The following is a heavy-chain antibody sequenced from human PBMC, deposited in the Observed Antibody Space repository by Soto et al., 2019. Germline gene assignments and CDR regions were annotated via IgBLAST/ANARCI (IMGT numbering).Heavy chain of an antibody. D-gene: IGHD1-26*01. V-gene: IGHV1-18*01. CDR3: ARVAEPEYYYYLHV. J-gene: IGHJ6*03. CDR1: GYTFTSYG. CDR2: ISAYNGNT. Sequence: QVQLVQSGAEVKKPGASVKVSCKASGYTFTSYGISWVRQAPGQGLEWMGWISAYNGNTNYAQKLQGRVTMTIDTSTSAAYMELRSLRSDDTAVYYCARVAEPEYYYYLHVWGKGTTVTVSS.